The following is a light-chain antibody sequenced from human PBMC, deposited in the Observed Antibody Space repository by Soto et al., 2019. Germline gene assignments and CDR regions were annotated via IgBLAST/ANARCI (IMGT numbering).Light chain of an antibody. CDR2: KAS. CDR3: QHHNSYPIT. Sequence: DIQMTQSPSTLSASVGDRVTITCRASQSISTSLAWYQQKPGEAPKFLIYKASRLESGVPSRFSGSGSGTEFTLTISGLQPDDFATYYCQHHNSYPITFGQGTRLEIK. J-gene: IGKJ5*01. CDR1: QSISTS. V-gene: IGKV1-5*03.